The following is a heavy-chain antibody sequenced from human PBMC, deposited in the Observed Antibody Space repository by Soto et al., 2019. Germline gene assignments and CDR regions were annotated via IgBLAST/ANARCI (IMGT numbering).Heavy chain of an antibody. CDR3: ARYSGKYQGPIDY. V-gene: IGHV3-30*04. CDR2: ISYDGSNK. D-gene: IGHD1-26*01. CDR1: GFTFSSYS. Sequence: GGSLRLSCAASGFTFSSYSMHWVRQAAGKGLEWVAVISYDGSNKHYADSVKGRFTVSRDNSKNTLYLQMNSLRAEDTAVYFCARYSGKYQGPIDYWGQGTLVTVSS. J-gene: IGHJ4*02.